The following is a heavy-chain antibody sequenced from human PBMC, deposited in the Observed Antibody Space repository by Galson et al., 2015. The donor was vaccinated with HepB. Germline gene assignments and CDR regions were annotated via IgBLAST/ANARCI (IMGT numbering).Heavy chain of an antibody. CDR1: GFTFSNAW. D-gene: IGHD2-2*01. CDR2: IKSITDGGTT. Sequence: SLRLSCAASGFTFSNAWMSWVRQAPGEGLEWVGRIKSITDGGTTDYAASVKGRFTISREDSKNTLYLQMNSLKTEDTAVYYCTTSTPVPTAMPAFYWGQGTLVTVSS. J-gene: IGHJ4*02. CDR3: TTSTPVPTAMPAFY. V-gene: IGHV3-15*01.